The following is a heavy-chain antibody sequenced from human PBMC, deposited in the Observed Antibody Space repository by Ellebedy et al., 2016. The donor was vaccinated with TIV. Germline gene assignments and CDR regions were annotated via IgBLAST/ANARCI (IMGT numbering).Heavy chain of an antibody. J-gene: IGHJ4*02. Sequence: ASVKVSXXASGYTFTGYYMHWVRQAPGQGLEWMGWINANSGGTYYTQKLQGRVTMTRDTSISTAYMELSRLRSDDTAVYYCARDNDSSSSGYFDYWGQGTLVTVSS. D-gene: IGHD3-22*01. CDR2: INANSGGT. CDR1: GYTFTGYY. V-gene: IGHV1-2*02. CDR3: ARDNDSSSSGYFDY.